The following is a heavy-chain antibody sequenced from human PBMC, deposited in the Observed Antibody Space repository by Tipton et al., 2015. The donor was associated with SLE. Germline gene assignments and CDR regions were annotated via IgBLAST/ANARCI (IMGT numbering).Heavy chain of an antibody. Sequence: QLVQSGPEVKKPGASVKVSCKASGYTFTGYYMHWVRQAPGQGLEWMGRINPNSGGTNYAQKFQGRATMTRDTSISTAYMELSRLRSDDTAVYYCARDPGGGWLLDEYFQHWGQGTLVTVSS. D-gene: IGHD6-19*01. V-gene: IGHV1-2*06. CDR2: INPNSGGT. CDR1: GYTFTGYY. CDR3: ARDPGGGWLLDEYFQH. J-gene: IGHJ1*01.